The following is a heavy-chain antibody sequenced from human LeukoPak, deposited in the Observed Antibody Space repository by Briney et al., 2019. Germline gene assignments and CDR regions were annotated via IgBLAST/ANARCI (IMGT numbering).Heavy chain of an antibody. CDR3: TRAPSGGYYYFDY. D-gene: IGHD4-23*01. CDR2: IRSKAYGGTT. J-gene: IGHJ4*02. CDR1: GFTFGDYA. V-gene: IGHV3-49*03. Sequence: SGGSLRLSCTASGFTFGDYAMSWFRQAPGKGLEGVGFIRSKAYGGTTEYAASVKGRFIISRDDSKSIAYLQMNSLKTEDTAVYYCTRAPSGGYYYFDYWGQGTLVTVSS.